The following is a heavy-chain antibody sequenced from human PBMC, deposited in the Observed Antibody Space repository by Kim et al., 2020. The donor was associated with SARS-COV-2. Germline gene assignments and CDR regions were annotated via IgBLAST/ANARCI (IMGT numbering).Heavy chain of an antibody. Sequence: SETLSLTCTVSGGSISSYYWSWIRQPPGKGLEWIGYIYYSGSTNYNPSLKSRVTISVDTSKIQFSLKLSSVTAADTAVYYCARGHGSSWYWFDYWGQGTLVTVSS. CDR1: GGSISSYY. V-gene: IGHV4-59*01. D-gene: IGHD6-13*01. CDR3: ARGHGSSWYWFDY. CDR2: IYYSGST. J-gene: IGHJ4*02.